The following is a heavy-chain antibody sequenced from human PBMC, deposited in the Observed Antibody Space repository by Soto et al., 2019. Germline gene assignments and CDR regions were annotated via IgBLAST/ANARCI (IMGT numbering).Heavy chain of an antibody. CDR3: PRDRDTVTTADYFGY. D-gene: IGHD4-17*01. CDR2: IWYDGSNK. J-gene: IGHJ4*02. CDR1: GFTFSSYG. Sequence: QVQLVESGGGVVQPGRSLRLSCAASGFTFSSYGMHWVRQAPGKGLEWVAVIWYDGSNKYYADSVKGRFTISRDNSKNTLYLQMNSLRAEDTAVYYCPRDRDTVTTADYFGYWGQGTLVTVSS. V-gene: IGHV3-33*01.